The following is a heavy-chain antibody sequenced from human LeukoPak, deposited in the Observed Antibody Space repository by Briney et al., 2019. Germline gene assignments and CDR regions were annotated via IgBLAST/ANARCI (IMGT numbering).Heavy chain of an antibody. J-gene: IGHJ4*02. CDR1: GFTLSDYY. D-gene: IGHD3-3*01. V-gene: IGHV3-11*04. Sequence: GGSLRLSCAASGFTLSDYYMSWIRQVPGKGLEWLSYIDGGGTITYYAAFEEGRFTISRDNAKNSVYLQMDSLRAEDTAVYYCARDRGYGSGYYFDNWGQGTLVTVSS. CDR3: ARDRGYGSGYYFDN. CDR2: IDGGGTIT.